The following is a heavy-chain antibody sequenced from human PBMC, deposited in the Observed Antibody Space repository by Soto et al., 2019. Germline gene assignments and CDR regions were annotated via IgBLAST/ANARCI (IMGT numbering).Heavy chain of an antibody. D-gene: IGHD1-26*01. V-gene: IGHV3-30*19. CDR1: GFTFSSYG. Sequence: GGSLRLSCAASGFTFSSYGMHWVRQAPGKGLEWVAFLSHDRSNKYYADSVRGRFTISRDNSKNTVYLQMNSLRPDDTAVYYCARDRDGGTYTYFDNWGQGTRVTVSS. CDR2: LSHDRSNK. CDR3: ARDRDGGTYTYFDN. J-gene: IGHJ4*02.